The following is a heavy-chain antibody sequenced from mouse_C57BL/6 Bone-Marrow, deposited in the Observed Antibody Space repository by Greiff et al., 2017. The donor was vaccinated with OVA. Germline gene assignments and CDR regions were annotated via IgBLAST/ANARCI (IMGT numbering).Heavy chain of an antibody. CDR2: IDPEDGET. J-gene: IGHJ1*03. V-gene: IGHV14-2*01. Sequence: VQLQQSGAELVKPGASVKLSCTASGFNIKDYYMHWVKQRTQQGLEWIGRIDPEDGETKYAPKFQGKATITADTSSNTAYLQLSSLTSEDTAVYYCARYYGSSYGYWYFDVWGTGTTVTVSS. D-gene: IGHD1-1*01. CDR1: GFNIKDYY. CDR3: ARYYGSSYGYWYFDV.